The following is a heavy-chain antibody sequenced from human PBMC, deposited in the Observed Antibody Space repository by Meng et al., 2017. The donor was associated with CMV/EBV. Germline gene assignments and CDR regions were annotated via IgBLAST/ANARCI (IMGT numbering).Heavy chain of an antibody. V-gene: IGHV3-23*01. Sequence: GESLKISCVAVEFEIRNYTMSWVRQAPGKGLEWVATLTNGGTTVYRDSVKGRFSISRDNSRNTLYLQMNSLRHDDTARYYCTTECLNLKCAFDNWGQGTLVTVSS. CDR1: EFEIRNYT. J-gene: IGHJ4*02. CDR2: LTNGGTT. CDR3: TTECLNLKCAFDN.